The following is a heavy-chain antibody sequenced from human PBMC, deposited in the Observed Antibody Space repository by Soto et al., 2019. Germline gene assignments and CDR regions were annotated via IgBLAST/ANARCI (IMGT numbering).Heavy chain of an antibody. J-gene: IGHJ3*02. V-gene: IGHV3-33*01. Sequence: GGSLRLSCAASGFTFSSYGMHWVRQAPGKGLEWVAVIWYDGSNKYYADSVKGRFTISRDNSKNTLYLQMNSLRAEDTAVYYCASPPGSGTAVGGGAFDIWGQGTMVTVSS. CDR3: ASPPGSGTAVGGGAFDI. CDR2: IWYDGSNK. CDR1: GFTFSSYG. D-gene: IGHD1-1*01.